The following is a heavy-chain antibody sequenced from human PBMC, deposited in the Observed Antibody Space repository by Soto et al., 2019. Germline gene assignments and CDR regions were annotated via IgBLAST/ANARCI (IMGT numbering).Heavy chain of an antibody. D-gene: IGHD6-13*01. CDR3: ARDSQYSTSWQRFDS. Sequence: QVQLVQSGVEVKKPGASVKVSCKASGYTFTDYAISWLRQAPGRGLEWMGWVNAYNGNPNYAQIFQGRVTMTTDTSTDTAYMALRSLKSDDSSVYYCARDSQYSTSWQRFDSWGQGTLVTVSS. CDR2: VNAYNGNP. J-gene: IGHJ4*02. V-gene: IGHV1-18*01. CDR1: GYTFTDYA.